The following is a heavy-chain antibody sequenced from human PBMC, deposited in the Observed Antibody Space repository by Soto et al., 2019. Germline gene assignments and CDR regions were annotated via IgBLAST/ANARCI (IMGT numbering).Heavy chain of an antibody. D-gene: IGHD6-13*01. V-gene: IGHV2-5*02. Sequence: SGPTLVNPTQTLTLTCTFSGFSLSTSGVGVGWIRQPPGKALEWLALIYWDDDKRYSPSLKSRLTITKDASKNQVVLTMTNMDPVDTATYYCAHSRITAAAKTAPFDYWGQGTLVTVSS. CDR2: IYWDDDK. J-gene: IGHJ4*02. CDR3: AHSRITAAAKTAPFDY. CDR1: GFSLSTSGVG.